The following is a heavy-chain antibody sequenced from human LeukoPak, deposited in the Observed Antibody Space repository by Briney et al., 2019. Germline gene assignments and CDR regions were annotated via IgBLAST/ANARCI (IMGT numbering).Heavy chain of an antibody. CDR2: ISWNSNTI. V-gene: IGHV3-9*01. J-gene: IGHJ4*02. CDR3: ARWDDLFLIDF. D-gene: IGHD3-9*01. Sequence: GGSLRLSCAASGFKFDDYAMQWVRQAPGKGLEWVSGISWNSNTIGYADSVKGRFTISRDNAKHSLYLQMNSLRAEDTAVYYCARWDDLFLIDFWGQGTLVTVSS. CDR1: GFKFDDYA.